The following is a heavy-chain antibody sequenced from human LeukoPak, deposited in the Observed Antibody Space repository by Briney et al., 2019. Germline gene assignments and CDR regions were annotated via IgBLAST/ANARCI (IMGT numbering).Heavy chain of an antibody. CDR1: GFTFIDYD. CDR2: IGIRGDT. J-gene: IGHJ4*02. D-gene: IGHD6-19*01. V-gene: IGHV3-13*01. Sequence: GGSLRLSCAASGFTFIDYDMHWVRQVIGKGLEWVSAIGIRGDTHYSGSVKGRFTISRENAESSLYLQMNSLRAEDTAVYYCARGGIQVSGIEGFDYWGQGTLVTVSS. CDR3: ARGGIQVSGIEGFDY.